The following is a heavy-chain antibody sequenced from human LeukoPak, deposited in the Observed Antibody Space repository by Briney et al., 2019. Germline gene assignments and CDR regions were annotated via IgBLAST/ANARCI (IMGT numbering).Heavy chain of an antibody. CDR2: INSDGSST. Sequence: GGSLRLSCAASGFTFSSYWMHWVRQAPGKGLVWVSRINSDGSSTSYAASVKGRFTISRDNAKNTLYLQMNSLRAEDTAVYYCASEHNTHDDSTSPLGPWGQGTLVTVSS. V-gene: IGHV3-74*01. CDR1: GFTFSSYW. CDR3: ASEHNTHDDSTSPLGP. D-gene: IGHD1-1*01. J-gene: IGHJ5*02.